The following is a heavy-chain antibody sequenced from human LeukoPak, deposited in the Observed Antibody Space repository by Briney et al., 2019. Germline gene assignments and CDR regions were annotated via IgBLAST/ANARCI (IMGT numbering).Heavy chain of an antibody. CDR3: AGGDRYCISTNCSPDY. Sequence: ASVQVSCQASGYTLTAYFMHWVRQAPGQGLEWMGWINPHSGGRNYAQKFQGRVTMTRDTSISTAYMELSRLRSDDTAVYYCAGGDRYCISTNCSPDYWGQGTLVTVSS. D-gene: IGHD2-2*01. J-gene: IGHJ4*02. V-gene: IGHV1-2*02. CDR2: INPHSGGR. CDR1: GYTLTAYF.